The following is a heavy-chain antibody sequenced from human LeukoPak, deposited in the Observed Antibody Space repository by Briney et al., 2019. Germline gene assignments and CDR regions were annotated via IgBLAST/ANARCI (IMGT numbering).Heavy chain of an antibody. J-gene: IGHJ6*03. CDR2: GCSGGST. CDR1: GGSISNGSYC. CDR3: ARGDYSDYKYYYYYYMDV. V-gene: IGHV4-61*02. Sequence: PSQTLSLTCAVSGGSISNGSYCWSWIRQRAGQGLDWVGRGCSGGSTNDNSSIKRRVTFSVDTSKNHFSLKLSSVTAADTAVYYCARGDYSDYKYYYYYYMDVWGKGTTVTVSS. D-gene: IGHD4-11*01.